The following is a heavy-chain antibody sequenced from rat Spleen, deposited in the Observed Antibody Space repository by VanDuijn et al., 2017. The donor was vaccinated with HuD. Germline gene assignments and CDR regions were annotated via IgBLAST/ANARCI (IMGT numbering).Heavy chain of an antibody. D-gene: IGHD1-3*01. V-gene: IGHV5-22*01. Sequence: EVQLVESGGGLVQPGRSLKLSCAASGFTFSDYYMAWVRQAPKKGLEWIASIKYEDFTPYYGESVKGRFTISRDNAKSTLYLQMDSLRSEDTATYYCVRGNFYSDYWGQGVMVTVSS. CDR3: VRGNFYSDY. CDR2: IKYEDFTP. CDR1: GFTFSDYY. J-gene: IGHJ2*01.